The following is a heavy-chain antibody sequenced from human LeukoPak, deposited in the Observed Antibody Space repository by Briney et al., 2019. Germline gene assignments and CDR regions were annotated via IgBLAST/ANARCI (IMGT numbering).Heavy chain of an antibody. CDR3: ARDSAIFGVGPYYYYYMDV. Sequence: PGGSLRLSCAASGFTFSSYGMHWVRQAPGKGLEWVAFIRYDGSNKYYADSVKGRFTISRDNAKNSLYLQMNSLRAEDTAVYYCARDSAIFGVGPYYYYYMDVWGKGTTVTVSS. D-gene: IGHD3-3*01. V-gene: IGHV3-30*02. CDR2: IRYDGSNK. CDR1: GFTFSSYG. J-gene: IGHJ6*03.